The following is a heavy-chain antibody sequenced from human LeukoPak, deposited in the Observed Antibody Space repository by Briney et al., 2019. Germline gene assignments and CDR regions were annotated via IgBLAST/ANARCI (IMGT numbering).Heavy chain of an antibody. CDR2: INWNSDTI. Sequence: GGSLRLSCVASGFTFDNYAMHWVRQAPGKALEWVSGINWNSDTIKYADSVKGQFTISRDNSRNTVYLEMISLTVEDTAVYYCAKDDSWLQFGVWSPGTLVTV. CDR3: AKDDSWLQFGV. D-gene: IGHD5-24*01. V-gene: IGHV3-9*01. J-gene: IGHJ4*02. CDR1: GFTFDNYA.